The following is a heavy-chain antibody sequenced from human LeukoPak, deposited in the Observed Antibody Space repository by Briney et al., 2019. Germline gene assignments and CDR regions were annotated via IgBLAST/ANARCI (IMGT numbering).Heavy chain of an antibody. CDR2: INAGNGNT. D-gene: IGHD2-2*02. CDR3: ARGDIVVVPAAIVVFDN. Sequence: GASVKVSCKASGYTFTSYAMHWVRQAPGQRLEWMGWINAGNGNTRYSQKFQGRVTITRDTSASTAYMELSSLRSEDTAVYYCARGDIVVVPAAIVVFDNWGQGTLVTVSS. CDR1: GYTFTSYA. J-gene: IGHJ4*02. V-gene: IGHV1-3*01.